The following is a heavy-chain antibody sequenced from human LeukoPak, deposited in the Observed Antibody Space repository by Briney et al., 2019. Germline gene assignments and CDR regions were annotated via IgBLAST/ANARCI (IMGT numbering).Heavy chain of an antibody. D-gene: IGHD3-22*01. V-gene: IGHV1-18*01. CDR2: ISVHNGNT. J-gene: IGHJ3*02. CDR1: GYTFNSYG. Sequence: ASVKVSCKASGYTFNSYGISWVRQAPGQGLEWMGWISVHNGNTDYAEKLQGRVTMTTETSTSTAYMELRSLRSDDTAVYYCTRSRSITMIVVAPGAFEIWGRGTMVTVSS. CDR3: TRSRSITMIVVAPGAFEI.